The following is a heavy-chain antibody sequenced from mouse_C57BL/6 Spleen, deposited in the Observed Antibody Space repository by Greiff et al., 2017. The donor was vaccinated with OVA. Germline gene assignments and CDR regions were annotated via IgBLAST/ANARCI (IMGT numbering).Heavy chain of an antibody. J-gene: IGHJ4*01. V-gene: IGHV1-82*01. Sequence: QVQLQQSGPELVKPGASVKISCKASGYAFSSSWMNWVKQRPGKGLEWIGRIYPGDGDTNYNGKFKGKATLTADKSSSTTYMQLSSLTSDDSAVYFCAQTAQALYAMDYWGQGTSVTVSS. CDR3: AQTAQALYAMDY. CDR2: IYPGDGDT. CDR1: GYAFSSSW. D-gene: IGHD3-2*02.